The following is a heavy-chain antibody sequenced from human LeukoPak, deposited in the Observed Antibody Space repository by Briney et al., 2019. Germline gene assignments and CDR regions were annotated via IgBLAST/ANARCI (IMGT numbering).Heavy chain of an antibody. CDR2: ISAYNGNT. D-gene: IGHD2-2*02. V-gene: IGHV1-18*01. Sequence: ASVKVSCKASGYTFTSYGISWVRQAPGQGLEWMGWISAYNGNTNYAQKLQGRVTMTTGTSTSTAYMELRSLRSDDTAVYYCAREGVYCSSTSCYNYYYYYYGMDVWGQGTTVTVSS. CDR3: AREGVYCSSTSCYNYYYYYYGMDV. CDR1: GYTFTSYG. J-gene: IGHJ6*02.